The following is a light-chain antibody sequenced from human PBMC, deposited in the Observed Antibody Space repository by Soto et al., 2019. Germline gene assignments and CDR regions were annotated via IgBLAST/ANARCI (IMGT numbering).Light chain of an antibody. CDR3: QQYDNATPRVT. J-gene: IGKJ4*01. CDR2: DAS. Sequence: DIQMTQYPSSLSASVGDRVTITCQASQDINNYLNWYQQKPGKAPKLLIYDASNLETGVPSRFSGSGSGTDFSLTISSLQSEDIATYYCQQYDNATPRVTFGGGTKVEFK. CDR1: QDINNY. V-gene: IGKV1-33*01.